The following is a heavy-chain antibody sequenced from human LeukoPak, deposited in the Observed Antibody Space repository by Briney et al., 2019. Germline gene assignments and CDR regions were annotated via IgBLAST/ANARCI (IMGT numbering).Heavy chain of an antibody. CDR1: GGSVSSGSYY. D-gene: IGHD3-16*02. CDR2: INHSGST. CDR3: ARGGHRGFIA. V-gene: IGHV4-39*07. Sequence: SETLSLTCTVSGGSVSSGSYYWSWIRQPPGKGLEWIGEINHSGSTNYNPSLKSRVTISVDTSKNQFSLKLSSVTAADTAVYYCARGGHRGFIAWGQGTLVTVSS. J-gene: IGHJ4*02.